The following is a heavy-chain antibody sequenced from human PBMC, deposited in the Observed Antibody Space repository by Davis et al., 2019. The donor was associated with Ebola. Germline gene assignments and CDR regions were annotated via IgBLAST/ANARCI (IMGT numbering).Heavy chain of an antibody. CDR2: ISGSGGST. Sequence: GESLKISCAASGFTFSSYAMSWVRQAPGKGLEWVSAISGSGGSTYYADSVKGRFTISRDNSKNTLYLQMNSLRAEDTAVYYCAKWDCSGGSCYRGDYWGQGTLVTVSS. V-gene: IGHV3-23*01. J-gene: IGHJ4*02. CDR3: AKWDCSGGSCYRGDY. D-gene: IGHD2-15*01. CDR1: GFTFSSYA.